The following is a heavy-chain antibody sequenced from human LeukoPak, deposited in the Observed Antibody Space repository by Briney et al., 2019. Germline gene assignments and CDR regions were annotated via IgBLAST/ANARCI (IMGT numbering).Heavy chain of an antibody. CDR1: GFTFSTYS. J-gene: IGHJ4*02. D-gene: IGHD2-8*01. V-gene: IGHV3-48*04. Sequence: GRSLRLSCAASGFTFSTYSMNWVRQAPGKGLEWVSYISSSTSTIYYADSVKGRFTISRDNAKNSLYLQMNSLRAEDTAVYYCARGDGGETTNGGYYFNYWGQGTLVTVSS. CDR2: ISSSTSTI. CDR3: ARGDGGETTNGGYYFNY.